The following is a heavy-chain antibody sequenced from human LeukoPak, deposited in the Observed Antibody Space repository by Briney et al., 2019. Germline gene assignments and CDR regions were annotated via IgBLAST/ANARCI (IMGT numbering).Heavy chain of an antibody. CDR3: ARGYCSSTSCHWFDP. D-gene: IGHD2-2*01. CDR2: INHSGST. V-gene: IGHV4-34*01. J-gene: IGHJ5*02. Sequence: PSETLSLTCAVYGGSFSGYYWSWIRQPPGKGLEWIGEINHSGSTNYNPALKSRVTISVDTYKNQLSLKPSSVTTADTAVYYCARGYCSSTSCHWFDPWGQGTLVTVSS. CDR1: GGSFSGYY.